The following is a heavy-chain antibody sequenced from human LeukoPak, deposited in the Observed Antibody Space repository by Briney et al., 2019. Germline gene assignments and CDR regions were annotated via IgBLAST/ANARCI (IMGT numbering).Heavy chain of an antibody. CDR2: IIPIFGTA. J-gene: IGHJ6*04. CDR1: GGTFSSYA. V-gene: IGHV1-69*13. CDR3: ARDSGYDSSYYYYGMDV. D-gene: IGHD5-12*01. Sequence: GASVNVSCKASGGTFSSYAISWVRQAPGQGLEWMGGIIPIFGTANYAQKFQGRVTITADESTSTAYMELSSLRSEDTAVYYCARDSGYDSSYYYYGMDVWGKGTTVTVSS.